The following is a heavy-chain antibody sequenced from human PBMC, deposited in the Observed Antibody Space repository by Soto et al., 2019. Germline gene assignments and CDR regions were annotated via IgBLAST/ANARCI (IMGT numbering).Heavy chain of an antibody. CDR3: ARVRVWDIVVVPAAPLGAFDI. V-gene: IGHV3-21*01. CDR1: GFTFSSYS. D-gene: IGHD2-2*01. J-gene: IGHJ3*02. Sequence: PGGSLRLSCAASGFTFSSYSMNWVRQAPGKGLEWVSSISSSSSYIYYADSVKGRFTISRDNAKNSLYLQMNSLRAEDTAVYYCARVRVWDIVVVPAAPLGAFDIWGQGTMVTVSS. CDR2: ISSSSSYI.